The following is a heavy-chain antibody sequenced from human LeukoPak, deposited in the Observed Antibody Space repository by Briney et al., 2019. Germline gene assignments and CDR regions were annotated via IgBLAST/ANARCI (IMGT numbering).Heavy chain of an antibody. CDR1: GFTFSSYG. V-gene: IGHV3-33*01. D-gene: IGHD4-23*01. J-gene: IGHJ5*02. CDR3: ARALHSVVNNWFDP. CDR2: IWYDGSNK. Sequence: GGSLRLSCAASGFTFSSYGMHWVRQAPGKGLEWVAVIWYDGSNKYYADSVKGRFTISRDNSKNTLYLQMNSLRAEDTAVYYCARALHSVVNNWFDPWGQGTLVTVSS.